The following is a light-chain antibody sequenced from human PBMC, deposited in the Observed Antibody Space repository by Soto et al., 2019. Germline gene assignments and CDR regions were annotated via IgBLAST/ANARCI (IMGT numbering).Light chain of an antibody. J-gene: IGKJ1*01. CDR2: GAS. Sequence: EIVLTQSPGTLSLSPGERATLSCWASLSVTGNYLAWFQQRPGQAPRLLIFGASTRATGIPDRISGSGSGTDFTLTINRLEPVDFAVYYCQQYAAAPWTFGQGTKVEIK. CDR1: LSVTGNY. CDR3: QQYAAAPWT. V-gene: IGKV3-20*01.